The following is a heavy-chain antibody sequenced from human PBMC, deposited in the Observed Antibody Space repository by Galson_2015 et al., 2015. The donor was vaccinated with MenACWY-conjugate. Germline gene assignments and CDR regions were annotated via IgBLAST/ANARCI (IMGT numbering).Heavy chain of an antibody. D-gene: IGHD2-2*01. CDR3: AHSGEYCSRTSCYHFDY. Sequence: QTLTLTCTFSGFSLTTPGVGVAWIRQPPGQALEWLALIYWDDDKRYRPSLRSRLTVTKDTSKNRVVLTMTNVDPVDTATYYCAHSGEYCSRTSCYHFDYWGQGAPVTVSS. CDR2: IYWDDDK. J-gene: IGHJ4*02. V-gene: IGHV2-5*02. CDR1: GFSLTTPGVG.